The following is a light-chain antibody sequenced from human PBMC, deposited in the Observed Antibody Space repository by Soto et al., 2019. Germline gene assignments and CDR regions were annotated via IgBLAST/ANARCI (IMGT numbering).Light chain of an antibody. CDR2: SAS. J-gene: IGKJ3*01. Sequence: IVMAQSPVTLSLWPGKISTLSCTASQSVNNNVAWYQQKPGHTPRLLIYSASIGATGTPARFSGSGSGSDFTLTISSLQSEDFAVYYCQQYNKWPLTFGPGTKV. CDR1: QSVNNN. V-gene: IGKV3-15*01. CDR3: QQYNKWPLT.